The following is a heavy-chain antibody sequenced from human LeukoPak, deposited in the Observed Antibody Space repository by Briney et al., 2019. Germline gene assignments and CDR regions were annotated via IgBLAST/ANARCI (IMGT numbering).Heavy chain of an antibody. J-gene: IGHJ6*02. CDR1: GYTFTGYC. Sequence: ASVKVSCKASGYTFTGYCMHWVRQAPGQGLEWMGWINPNSGGTNYAQKFQGRVTMTRDTSISTAYMELSRLRSDDTAVYYCARVSGIAVAGTYDYYYGMDVWGQGTTVTVSS. CDR3: ARVSGIAVAGTYDYYYGMDV. D-gene: IGHD6-19*01. CDR2: INPNSGGT. V-gene: IGHV1-2*02.